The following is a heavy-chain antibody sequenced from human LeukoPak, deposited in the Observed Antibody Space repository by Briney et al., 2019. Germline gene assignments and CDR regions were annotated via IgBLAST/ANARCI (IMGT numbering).Heavy chain of an antibody. D-gene: IGHD2-8*02. CDR1: GFTFSSYG. CDR2: IRYDGSNK. J-gene: IGHJ4*02. Sequence: PGGSLRLSCAASGFTFSSYGMHWVRQAPGKGLEWVAFIRYDGSNKYYADSVKGRFTISRDNSKNTMYLQMNSLRAEDTAVYYCAKSLGFDTGGPPYDWGQGTLVTVSS. CDR3: AKSLGFDTGGPPYD. V-gene: IGHV3-30*02.